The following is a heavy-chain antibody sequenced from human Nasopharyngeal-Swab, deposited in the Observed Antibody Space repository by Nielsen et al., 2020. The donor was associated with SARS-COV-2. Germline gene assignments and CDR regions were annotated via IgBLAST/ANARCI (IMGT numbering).Heavy chain of an antibody. Sequence: WVRQAPGQGLEWMGWMNPNSGNTGYAQKFQGRVTMTRNTSISTAYMELSSLRSEDTAVYYCARRVPPFSSSWYQRYYYYYMGVWGKGTTVTVSS. D-gene: IGHD6-13*01. CDR3: ARRVPPFSSSWYQRYYYYYMGV. J-gene: IGHJ6*03. V-gene: IGHV1-8*01. CDR2: MNPNSGNT.